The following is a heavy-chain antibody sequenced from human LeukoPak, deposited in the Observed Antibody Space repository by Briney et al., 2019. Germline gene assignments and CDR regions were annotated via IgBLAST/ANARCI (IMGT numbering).Heavy chain of an antibody. CDR1: GYTFTSYY. V-gene: IGHV1-46*01. D-gene: IGHD3-16*01. J-gene: IGHJ4*02. CDR3: ARQVYAYNDNYYEYYLDY. Sequence: ASVKVSCKASGYTFTSYYMHWVRQAPGQGLEWMGMINPSGGAPGYAQKFQDRVTMTRDTSTSTFYMEVTSLRSDDTAVYYCARQVYAYNDNYYEYYLDYWGQGTLVTVSS. CDR2: INPSGGAP.